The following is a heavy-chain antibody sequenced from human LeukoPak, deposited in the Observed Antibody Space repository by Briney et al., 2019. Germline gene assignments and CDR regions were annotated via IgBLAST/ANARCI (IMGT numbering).Heavy chain of an antibody. D-gene: IGHD2-2*01. CDR3: ARGLGCSTSCYPWFDP. CDR2: ISAYNGNT. Sequence: ASVKVSCKASGYTFTSYGISWMRQAPGQGLEWMGWISAYNGNTNYAQKLQGRVTMTTDTSTSTAYMELRSLRSDDTAVYYCARGLGCSTSCYPWFDPWGQGTLVTVSS. V-gene: IGHV1-18*01. J-gene: IGHJ5*02. CDR1: GYTFTSYG.